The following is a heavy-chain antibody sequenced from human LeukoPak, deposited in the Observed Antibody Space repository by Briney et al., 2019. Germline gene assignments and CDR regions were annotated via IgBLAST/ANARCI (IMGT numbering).Heavy chain of an antibody. CDR2: IYTSGST. V-gene: IGHV4-4*07. Sequence: SETLSLTCTVSGGSISSYYWSWIRQPAGKGLEWIGRIYTSGSTNYDPSLKSRVTMSVDTSKNQFSLKLSSVTAADTAVYYCARQSRAYRYFDYWGQGTLVTVSS. CDR3: ARQSRAYRYFDY. CDR1: GGSISSYY. J-gene: IGHJ4*02.